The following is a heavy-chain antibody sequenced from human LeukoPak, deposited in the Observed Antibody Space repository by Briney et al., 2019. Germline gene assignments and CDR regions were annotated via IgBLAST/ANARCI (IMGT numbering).Heavy chain of an antibody. CDR3: ARVGVMKTTVDY. J-gene: IGHJ4*02. CDR1: GFTFSDHY. D-gene: IGHD4-11*01. V-gene: IGHV3-72*01. CDR2: TRDKATRYTT. Sequence: GGSLRLSCAASGFTFSDHYMAWVRQAPGKGLEWVGRTRDKATRYTTDYAASVKGRFTISRDDSKNSLSLQMHSLKSEDTAVYYCARVGVMKTTVDYWGQGVLVTVSS.